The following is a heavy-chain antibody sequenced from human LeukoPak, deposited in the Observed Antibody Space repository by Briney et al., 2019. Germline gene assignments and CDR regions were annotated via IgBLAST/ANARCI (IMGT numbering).Heavy chain of an antibody. D-gene: IGHD4-17*01. J-gene: IGHJ4*02. Sequence: GGSLRLSCVASGFTFSSYSMQWVRQTPGKGLEWVGILSYDGTNTYYGESVKGRFTISRDNSQNTVYLQMNSLRAEDTAVYYRAKGGTSVTRYVDYWGQGTLVTVSS. V-gene: IGHV3-30*18. CDR3: AKGGTSVTRYVDY. CDR1: GFTFSSYS. CDR2: LSYDGTNT.